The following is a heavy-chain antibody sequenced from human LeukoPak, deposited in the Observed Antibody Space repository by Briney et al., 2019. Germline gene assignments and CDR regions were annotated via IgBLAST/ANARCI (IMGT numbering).Heavy chain of an antibody. V-gene: IGHV3-33*01. CDR2: IWYDGSNK. CDR1: GFTYSSYG. CDR3: ATSITGTTSDY. J-gene: IGHJ4*02. D-gene: IGHD1-20*01. Sequence: GGSLRLSCAASGFTYSSYGMHWVRQAPGRGLEWVAVIWYDGSNKYYADSVKGRFTISRDNSKNTLYLQMNSLRAEDTAVYYCATSITGTTSDYWGQGTLVTVSS.